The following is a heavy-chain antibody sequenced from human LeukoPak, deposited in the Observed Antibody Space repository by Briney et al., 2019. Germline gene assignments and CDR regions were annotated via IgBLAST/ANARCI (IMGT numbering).Heavy chain of an antibody. V-gene: IGHV4-34*01. CDR3: ARVYSSSSPGGYNWFDP. D-gene: IGHD6-13*01. CDR1: GGSFSGYY. Sequence: SETLSLTCAVYGGSFSGYYWSWIRQPPGKGLEWIGEINHRGSTNYNPSLKSRVTISVDTSKNQFSLKLSSVTAADTAVYYCARVYSSSSPGGYNWFDPWGQGTLVTVSS. CDR2: INHRGST. J-gene: IGHJ5*02.